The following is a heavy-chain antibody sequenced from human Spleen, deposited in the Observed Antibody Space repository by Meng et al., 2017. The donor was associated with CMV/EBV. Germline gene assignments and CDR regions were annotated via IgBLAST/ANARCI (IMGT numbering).Heavy chain of an antibody. Sequence: ESLKISCAASGFTVSSNYMSWVRQAPGKGLEWVSYISSSSSTIYYADSVKGRFTISRDNAKNSLYLQMNSLRAEDTAVYYCARVLFRGCSGGSCYSVDYWGQGTLVTVSS. D-gene: IGHD2-15*01. CDR3: ARVLFRGCSGGSCYSVDY. CDR2: ISSSSSTI. J-gene: IGHJ4*02. V-gene: IGHV3-48*04. CDR1: GFTVSSNY.